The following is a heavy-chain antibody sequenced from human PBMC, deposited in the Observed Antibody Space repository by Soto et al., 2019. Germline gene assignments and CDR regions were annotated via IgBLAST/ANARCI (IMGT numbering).Heavy chain of an antibody. CDR2: ISYDGRNT. D-gene: IGHD2-15*01. CDR1: GFTFSSYA. J-gene: IGHJ2*01. V-gene: IGHV3-30*04. CDR3: ARGDIVVVVAARWYFDL. Sequence: QVQLVESGGGVVQPGRSLRLSCAASGFTFSSYAMHWVRQAPGKGLEWVAVISYDGRNTYYADSVKGRFTISRDNSKSTLYLQMNSLRTEDTAVYYCARGDIVVVVAARWYFDLWGRGTLVTVSS.